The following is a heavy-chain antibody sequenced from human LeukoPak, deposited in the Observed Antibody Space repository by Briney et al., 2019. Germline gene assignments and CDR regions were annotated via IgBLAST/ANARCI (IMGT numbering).Heavy chain of an antibody. CDR3: VRAGRGRNNWFDP. D-gene: IGHD3-10*01. CDR2: IYYSGST. CDR1: GGSISSSSYY. J-gene: IGHJ5*02. V-gene: IGHV4-39*07. Sequence: PTETLSLTCTVSGGSISSSSYYWGWIRQPPGKGLEWIGSIYYSGSTYYNPSLKSRVTISVDTSKNQFSLKLSSVTAADTAVYYCVRAGRGRNNWFDPWGQGTLVTVSS.